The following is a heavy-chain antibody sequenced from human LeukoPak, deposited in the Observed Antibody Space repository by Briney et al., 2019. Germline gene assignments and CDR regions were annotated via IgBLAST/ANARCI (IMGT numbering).Heavy chain of an antibody. CDR2: INSDGSIT. CDR3: ARDKAYNRFDL. V-gene: IGHV3-74*01. J-gene: IGHJ5*02. Sequence: GGSLRLSCAASGFTFSSYWMYWVRQDPGKGLVWVSRINSDGSITNYADSVKGRFTISRDNAKNTLYLQMSSLRAEDTAVYYCARDKAYNRFDLWGQGTLVTVSS. CDR1: GFTFSSYW.